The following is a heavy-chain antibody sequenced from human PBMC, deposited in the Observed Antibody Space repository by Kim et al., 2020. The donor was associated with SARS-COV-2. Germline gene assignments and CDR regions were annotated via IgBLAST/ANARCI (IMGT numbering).Heavy chain of an antibody. D-gene: IGHD3-9*01. CDR1: GCTFSSYD. CDR3: ARASRSRDILTAAIY. CDR2: INPMFGKG. V-gene: IGHV1-69*13. Sequence: SVKVSCKASGCTFSSYDINWVRQAPGQGLEWIGGINPMFGKGNYAQQFQGRVTITSDESMSTAYMELSSLKSEDTAVYFCARASRSRDILTAAIYCGQG. J-gene: IGHJ4*02.